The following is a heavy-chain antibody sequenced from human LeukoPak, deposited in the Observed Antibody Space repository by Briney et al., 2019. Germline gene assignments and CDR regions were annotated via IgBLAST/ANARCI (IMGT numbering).Heavy chain of an antibody. CDR2: IYYSGST. CDR3: ARGYWFDP. Sequence: SETLSLTCTVSGGSISSSSYYWGWIRQPPGKGLEWIGSIYYSGSTYYNPSLKSRVTISVDTSKNQFSLKLSSVTAADTAVYYCARGYWFDPWGQGTLVTVSS. CDR1: GGSISSSSYY. J-gene: IGHJ5*02. V-gene: IGHV4-39*07.